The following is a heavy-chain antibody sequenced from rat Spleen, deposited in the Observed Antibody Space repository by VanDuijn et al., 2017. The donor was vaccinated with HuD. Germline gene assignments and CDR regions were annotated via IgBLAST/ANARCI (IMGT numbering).Heavy chain of an antibody. V-gene: IGHV5-29*01. CDR3: AREGTYYGDYFDY. CDR2: ISYGDSSGHSST. Sequence: EVQLVESGGGLVQPGRSLKVSCAASGFTFSDFGMAWVRQAPTKGLEWVATISYGDSSGHSSTYYRDSVKGRFTISRDNAKSTLYLQMDSLRSEDTATYYCAREGTYYGDYFDYWGQGVMVTVSS. CDR1: GFTFSDFG. D-gene: IGHD1-9*01. J-gene: IGHJ2*01.